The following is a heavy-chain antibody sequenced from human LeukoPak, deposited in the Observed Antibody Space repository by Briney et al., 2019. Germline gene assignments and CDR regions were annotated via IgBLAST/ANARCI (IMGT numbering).Heavy chain of an antibody. CDR3: TKDHEGYFDY. CDR1: GGTFSSYA. J-gene: IGHJ4*02. CDR2: IIPIFGTS. Sequence: ASVMVSCKASGGTFSSYAISWVRQAPGQGLEWMARIIPIFGTSDYAQEFQGRVTITTDESTSTAFMELSGLRSEDTAVYYCTKDHEGYFDYWGQGSLVTVSS. V-gene: IGHV1-69*05.